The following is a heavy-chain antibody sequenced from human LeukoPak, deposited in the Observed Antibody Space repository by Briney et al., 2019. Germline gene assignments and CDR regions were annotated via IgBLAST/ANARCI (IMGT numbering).Heavy chain of an antibody. D-gene: IGHD3-10*01. Sequence: PSETLSLTCTVSGGPISSYYWSWLRQPPGKGLAWMGYIYYSGSTNYNPSLKSRVTISVDTSKNQFSLKLSSVTAADTAVYYCARDSGSGYYYGMDVWGQGTTVTVSS. CDR1: GGPISSYY. CDR3: ARDSGSGYYYGMDV. V-gene: IGHV4-59*01. CDR2: IYYSGST. J-gene: IGHJ6*02.